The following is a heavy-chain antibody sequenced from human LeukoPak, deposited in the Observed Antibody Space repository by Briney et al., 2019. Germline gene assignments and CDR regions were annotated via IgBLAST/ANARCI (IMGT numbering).Heavy chain of an antibody. CDR2: INTDGSGT. CDR1: GFTFSNYW. CDR3: ARVDGATVTWWNNWFDP. D-gene: IGHD4-17*01. Sequence: GGSLRLSCAASGFTFSNYWMHWVRQAPGKGLVWVSLINTDGSGTSYADSVKGRFTISRDNAKNTLYLQMNSPRAEDTAMYYCARVDGATVTWWNNWFDPWGQGTLVTVSS. J-gene: IGHJ5*02. V-gene: IGHV3-74*01.